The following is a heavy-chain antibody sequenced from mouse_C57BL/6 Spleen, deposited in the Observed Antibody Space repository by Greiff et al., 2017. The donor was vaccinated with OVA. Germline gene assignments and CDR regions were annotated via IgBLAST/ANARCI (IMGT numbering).Heavy chain of an antibody. CDR3: ARDQTTVDYFDY. CDR1: GFTFSSYA. V-gene: IGHV5-4*01. CDR2: ISDGGSYT. J-gene: IGHJ2*01. Sequence: DVQLVESGGGLVKPGGSLKLSCAAFGFTFSSYAMSWVRQTPEKRLEWVATISDGGSYTYYPDNVKGRFTISRDNAKNNLYLQMSHLKSEDTAMYYSARDQTTVDYFDYWGQGTTLTVSS. D-gene: IGHD1-1*01.